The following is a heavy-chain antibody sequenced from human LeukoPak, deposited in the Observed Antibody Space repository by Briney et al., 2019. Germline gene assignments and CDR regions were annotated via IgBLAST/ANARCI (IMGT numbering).Heavy chain of an antibody. CDR2: IKTDGSEK. J-gene: IGHJ5*02. CDR3: ARDYTGYFP. Sequence: GGSLRLSCEASGFTFSSYWMSWVRQAPGKGLEWVANIKTDGSEKYYVDSVKGRFTISRDNAKNSLYLQMNSLRAEDTAVYYCARDYTGYFPWGRGTLVIVSS. D-gene: IGHD3-9*01. CDR1: GFTFSSYW. V-gene: IGHV3-7*03.